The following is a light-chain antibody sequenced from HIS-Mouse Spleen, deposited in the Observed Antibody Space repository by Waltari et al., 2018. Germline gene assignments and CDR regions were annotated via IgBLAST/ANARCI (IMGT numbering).Light chain of an antibody. CDR3: SSYTSSSTVV. V-gene: IGLV2-14*01. CDR2: EVS. CDR1: SSYVGGYNY. Sequence: QSALTQPASVSGSPGQSLTISCTGTSSYVGGYNYVSWYQQHPGNAPKLMIYEVSNRPSGVSNRFSGSKSGNTASLTISGLQAEDEADYYCSSYTSSSTVVFGGGTKLTVL. J-gene: IGLJ2*01.